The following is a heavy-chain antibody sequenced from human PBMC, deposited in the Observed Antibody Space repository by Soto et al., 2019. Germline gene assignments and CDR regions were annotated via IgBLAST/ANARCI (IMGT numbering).Heavy chain of an antibody. V-gene: IGHV1-18*01. CDR1: GYTFTSYG. Sequence: ASVKVSCKASGYTFTSYGISWVRQAPGQGLEWMGWISAYNGNTNYAQKLQGRVTMTTDTSTSTAYMELRSLRSDDTAVYYCAVGRSGARITIFGVVIMDGMDVWG. J-gene: IGHJ6*02. CDR2: ISAYNGNT. CDR3: AVGRSGARITIFGVVIMDGMDV. D-gene: IGHD3-3*01.